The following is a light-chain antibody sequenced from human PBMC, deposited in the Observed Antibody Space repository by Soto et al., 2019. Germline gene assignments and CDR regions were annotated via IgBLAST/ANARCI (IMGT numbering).Light chain of an antibody. CDR1: QGISSY. CDR2: AAS. J-gene: IGKJ1*01. Sequence: IQLTQSPSSLSASVGDRVTITCRASQGISSYLAWYQQKPGKAPKLLIYAASTLQSGVPSRFSGSGSGTEFTLTITSLQPDDFATYYCQQYNSQSTFGQGTKVDIK. CDR3: QQYNSQST. V-gene: IGKV1-9*01.